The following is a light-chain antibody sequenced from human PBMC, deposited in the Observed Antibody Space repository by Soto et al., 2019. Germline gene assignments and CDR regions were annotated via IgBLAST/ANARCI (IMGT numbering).Light chain of an antibody. CDR3: QYGRSPLFT. V-gene: IGKV3-20*01. CDR2: GAS. Sequence: EIVLTQSLGTLSLSPGERATLSCRASQSVSSSNLAWYQQTPGQAPRLLIYGASSRATGIPDRFSGSGSGTDFTLTISRLEPEDFAVYYCQYGRSPLFTFGPGTTVDIK. CDR1: QSVSSSN. J-gene: IGKJ3*01.